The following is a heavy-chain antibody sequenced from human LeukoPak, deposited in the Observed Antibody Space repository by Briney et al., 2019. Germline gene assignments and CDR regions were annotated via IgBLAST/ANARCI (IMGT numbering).Heavy chain of an antibody. CDR1: GYGFTSYW. CDR2: IYPGDSDT. CDR3: ARRNSGWYFWFDP. Sequence: GESLKISCKGSGYGFTSYWIGGGRRRPGKGRGGMGIIYPGDSDTRYIPSFQGQVTISADKSISTAYLQWSSLKASDTAMYYCARRNSGWYFWFDPWGQGTLVTVSS. D-gene: IGHD6-19*01. J-gene: IGHJ5*02. V-gene: IGHV5-51*01.